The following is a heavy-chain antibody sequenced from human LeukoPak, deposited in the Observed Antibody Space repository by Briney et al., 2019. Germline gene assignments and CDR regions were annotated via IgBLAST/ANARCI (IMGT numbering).Heavy chain of an antibody. CDR2: INPSGHT. Sequence: SETLSLTCSVSSFSFSIPYYWGWIRRPPGQGLEWIGSINPSGHTYYNGSLKSRVTISVDTSRNQFSLKLSSVTATDTAVYYCARNKYYYGLGNYGVPNWFDPWGQGTLVTVSS. J-gene: IGHJ5*02. V-gene: IGHV4-38-2*02. CDR3: ARNKYYYGLGNYGVPNWFDP. D-gene: IGHD3-10*01. CDR1: SFSFSIPYY.